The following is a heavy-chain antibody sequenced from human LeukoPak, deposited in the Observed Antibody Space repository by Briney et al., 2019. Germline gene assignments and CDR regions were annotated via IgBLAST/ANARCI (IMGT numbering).Heavy chain of an antibody. CDR3: ASNYYYGSGSYLYVYYYYMDV. J-gene: IGHJ6*03. CDR1: GFTFSSYA. D-gene: IGHD3-10*01. Sequence: AGGSLRLSCAASGFTFSSYALHWVRQAPGKGLEWVAVISYDGSHKYYADSVKGRFTISRDNSKNTLYLQMNSLRAEDTAVYYCASNYYYGSGSYLYVYYYYMDVWGKGTTVTVSS. CDR2: ISYDGSHK. V-gene: IGHV3-30*04.